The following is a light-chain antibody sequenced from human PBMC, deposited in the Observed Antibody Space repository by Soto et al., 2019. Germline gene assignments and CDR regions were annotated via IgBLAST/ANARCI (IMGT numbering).Light chain of an antibody. J-gene: IGKJ2*01. CDR3: QHYNSYSVT. Sequence: DIQMTQSPSTLSASVGDRVTITCRASQSISTWLAWYQQKPGKAPNLLIYKASTLESGVPSRFSGSGSGTEFTLIISSLQSDDFATYYCQHYNSYSVTFGQGTKLVI. CDR1: QSISTW. CDR2: KAS. V-gene: IGKV1-5*03.